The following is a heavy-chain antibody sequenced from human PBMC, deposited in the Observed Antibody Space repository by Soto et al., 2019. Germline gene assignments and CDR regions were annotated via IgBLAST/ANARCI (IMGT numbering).Heavy chain of an antibody. CDR1: GYSFTNYW. CDR3: ARAMVRGKNYYGMDV. D-gene: IGHD3-10*01. J-gene: IGHJ6*02. Sequence: GESLKISCKGSGYSFTNYWIGWVRQMPGKGLEGMGIMYPGDSDTRYSPSFQGQVTISADKSISTAYLQWSSLKASDTAMYYCARAMVRGKNYYGMDVWGQGTTVTVSS. V-gene: IGHV5-51*01. CDR2: MYPGDSDT.